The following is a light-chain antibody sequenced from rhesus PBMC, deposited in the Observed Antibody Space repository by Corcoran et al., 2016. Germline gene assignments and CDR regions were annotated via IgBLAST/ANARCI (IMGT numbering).Light chain of an antibody. Sequence: DIQMTQSPSSLSASVGDRVTITCRASENVNKFLHWYQQKPGKAPKLLIYGASNLQSEVPSRFSGSGSGTDFTLTISSLQPEDFATYYCQHSYTIPFTFGPGTKLDIK. CDR2: GAS. J-gene: IGKJ3*01. CDR3: QHSYTIPFT. V-gene: IGKV1-74*01. CDR1: ENVNKF.